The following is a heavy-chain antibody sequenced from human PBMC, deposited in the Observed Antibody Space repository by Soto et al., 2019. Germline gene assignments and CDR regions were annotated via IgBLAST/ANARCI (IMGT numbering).Heavy chain of an antibody. CDR1: RYIFTAYF. Sequence: QVQLVQSGAEGKKPGASVKVSCKAPRYIFTAYFMHWVRQAPGQGLEWMGWINPNNGATHYGLSFQGRVTMTRDTSISTAYKELSSLRSDDTAVYYCASHDPGARFDTWGQGTLVIVSS. J-gene: IGHJ5*02. CDR3: ASHDPGARFDT. V-gene: IGHV1-2*02. CDR2: INPNNGAT. D-gene: IGHD1-1*01.